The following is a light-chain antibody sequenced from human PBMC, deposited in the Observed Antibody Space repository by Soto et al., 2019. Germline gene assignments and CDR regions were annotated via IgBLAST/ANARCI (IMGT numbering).Light chain of an antibody. J-gene: IGKJ1*01. CDR3: QQYGSSGT. CDR1: QSISIN. CDR2: DAS. V-gene: IGKV3-20*01. Sequence: EIVLTQSPGTLSVSPGDRVTLSCRASQSISINLAWYQHKPGQAPRLLIYDASNRATGIPARFSGSGSGTDFTLTISSLEPEDFAVYYCQQYGSSGTFGQGTKVDIK.